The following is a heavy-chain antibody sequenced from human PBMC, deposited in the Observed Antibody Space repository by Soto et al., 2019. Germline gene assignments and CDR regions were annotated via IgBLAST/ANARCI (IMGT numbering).Heavy chain of an antibody. V-gene: IGHV1-18*04. D-gene: IGHD6-13*01. CDR1: GYTFTNYG. J-gene: IGHJ1*01. CDR3: ARGGSSWSAEYYQH. CDR2: ISGYNGDT. Sequence: EASVKVSCKASGYTFTNYGINWVRQAPGQGPEWMGWISGYNGDTKYSQTLQGRVTMTTDTSTSTAYMELRSLRSDDTAVYYCARGGSSWSAEYYQHWGQGTLVTVSS.